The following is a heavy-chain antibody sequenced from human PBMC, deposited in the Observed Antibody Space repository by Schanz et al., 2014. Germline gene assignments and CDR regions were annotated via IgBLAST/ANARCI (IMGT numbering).Heavy chain of an antibody. D-gene: IGHD2-15*01. V-gene: IGHV3-7*01. CDR2: INLDGSGK. J-gene: IGHJ4*02. CDR3: ARDKGGLIPFDY. CDR1: GFTFSSYW. Sequence: EVQLVESGGGLVQPGGSLRLSCAASGFTFSSYWMSWVRQAPGKGLEWVANINLDGSGKIYLGSVRGRFAISRDNAKNSLYLQMNSLRAEDTAVYYCARDKGGLIPFDYWGQGTLVTVSS.